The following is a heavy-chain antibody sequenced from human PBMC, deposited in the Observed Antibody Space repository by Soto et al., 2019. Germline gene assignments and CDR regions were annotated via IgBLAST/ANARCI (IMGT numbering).Heavy chain of an antibody. V-gene: IGHV4-59*08. J-gene: IGHJ4*02. Sequence: QVQLQESGPGLVKPSETLSLTCTVSGGSITSYYWSWIRQPPGKGLEWIGYIYYSGSTNYNPSLKSRVTXXVXTXMNQFPLKLSSVTAADTAMYYCARRYCSGRSCSLDYWGQGTLVTVSS. CDR1: GGSITSYY. CDR2: IYYSGST. CDR3: ARRYCSGRSCSLDY. D-gene: IGHD2-15*01.